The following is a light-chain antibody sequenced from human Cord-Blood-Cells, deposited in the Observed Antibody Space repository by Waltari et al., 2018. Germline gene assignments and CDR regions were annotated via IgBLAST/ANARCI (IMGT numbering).Light chain of an antibody. V-gene: IGLV4-69*01. CDR1: SGHSSYA. J-gene: IGLJ2*01. CDR3: QTWGTGIRV. CDR2: LNSDGSH. Sequence: QLVLTQSPSASASLGASVKLTCTLSSGHSSYAIAWHQQQPEKGPRYLMKLNSDGSHSKGDGIPDRFSGSSSGAERYRTISSLPSEDEADYYCQTWGTGIRVFGGGTKLTVL.